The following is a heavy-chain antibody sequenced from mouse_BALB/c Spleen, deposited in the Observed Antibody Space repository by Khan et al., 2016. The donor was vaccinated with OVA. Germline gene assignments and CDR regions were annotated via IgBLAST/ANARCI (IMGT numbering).Heavy chain of an antibody. CDR1: GFTFSTYA. Sequence: EVKLVESGGGLVKPGGSLKLSCAASGFTFSTYAMSWVRQTPEKRLEWVATISSDGDYTYFPDNVTGRFTISRDNAKNTLCLQMTSLRSEDTAMYYCARSPYGNFAYWGQETLVTVSA. J-gene: IGHJ3*01. D-gene: IGHD2-1*01. CDR3: ARSPYGNFAY. V-gene: IGHV5-9-3*01. CDR2: ISSDGDYT.